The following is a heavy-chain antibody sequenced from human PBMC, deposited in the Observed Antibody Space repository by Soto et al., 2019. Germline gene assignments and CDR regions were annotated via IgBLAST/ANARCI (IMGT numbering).Heavy chain of an antibody. D-gene: IGHD3-3*01. J-gene: IGHJ3*02. CDR2: IRSKAYGGTT. Sequence: GSLRLSCTASGFTFGDYAMSWVRQAPGKGLEWVGFIRSKAYGGTTEYAASVKGRFTISRDDSKSIAYLQMNSLKTEDTAVYYCTRNLVPQCYDFWSGYWGAFDIWGQGTMITVSS. CDR3: TRNLVPQCYDFWSGYWGAFDI. CDR1: GFTFGDYA. V-gene: IGHV3-49*04.